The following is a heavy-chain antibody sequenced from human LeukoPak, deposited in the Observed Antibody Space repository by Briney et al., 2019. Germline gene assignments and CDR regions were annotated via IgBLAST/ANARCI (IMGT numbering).Heavy chain of an antibody. CDR1: GFTFSDYY. Sequence: GGSLRLSCAASGFTFSDYYMSWIRQAPGKGLEWVSSISSSGSTIYYADSVKGRFTISRDNAKNSLYLQMNSLRAEDTAVYYCARHSSAYYFYFDYWGQGTLVTVSS. CDR2: ISSSGSTI. D-gene: IGHD3-22*01. V-gene: IGHV3-11*04. J-gene: IGHJ4*02. CDR3: ARHSSAYYFYFDY.